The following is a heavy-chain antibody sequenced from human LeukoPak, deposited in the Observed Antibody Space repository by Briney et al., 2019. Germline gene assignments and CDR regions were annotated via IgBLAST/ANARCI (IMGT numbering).Heavy chain of an antibody. CDR1: GGSISSGGYY. D-gene: IGHD3-9*01. V-gene: IGHV4-61*08. CDR3: ARQDGGRHYDILTGHNYYYYGMDV. Sequence: SQTLSLTCTFSGGSISSGGYYWSWIRQPPGKGLEWIGYIYYSGSTNYNPSLKSRVTISVDTSKNQFSLKLSSVTAADTAVYYCARQDGGRHYDILTGHNYYYYGMDVWGQGTTVTVSS. J-gene: IGHJ6*02. CDR2: IYYSGST.